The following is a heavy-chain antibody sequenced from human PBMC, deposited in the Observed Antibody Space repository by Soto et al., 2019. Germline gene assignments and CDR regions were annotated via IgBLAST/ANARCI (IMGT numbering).Heavy chain of an antibody. CDR1: GNTVPNYA. D-gene: IGHD1-26*01. CDR3: ALLKSGQYYYGMDV. Sequence: ASVKVSCKASGNTVPNYAIHWVRQAPGQRLEWMGWINAGNGNTNYSEHFQGRVTITRDTSASTAYMELSSLRSEDTAVYYCALLKSGQYYYGMDVWGQGTTVTVSS. J-gene: IGHJ6*02. CDR2: INAGNGNT. V-gene: IGHV1-3*01.